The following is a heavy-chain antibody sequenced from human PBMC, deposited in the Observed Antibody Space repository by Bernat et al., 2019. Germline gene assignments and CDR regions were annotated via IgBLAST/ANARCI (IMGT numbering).Heavy chain of an antibody. D-gene: IGHD2-15*01. CDR3: ARDRGGSGYYYYMDV. V-gene: IGHV3-30-3*01. J-gene: IGHJ6*03. CDR2: ISYDGGNK. CDR1: GFTFSSYA. Sequence: QVQLVESGGGVVQPGRSLRLTCAAPGFTFSSYAMHWVRQAPGKGLEWGAVISYDGGNKYYADSVKGRFTISRDNSRNPLYLQMNSLRAEDTVVYYCARDRGGSGYYYYMDVWGKGTTVTVSS.